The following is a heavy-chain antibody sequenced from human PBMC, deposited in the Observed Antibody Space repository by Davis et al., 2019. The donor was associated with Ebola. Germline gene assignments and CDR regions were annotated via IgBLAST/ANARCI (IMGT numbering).Heavy chain of an antibody. D-gene: IGHD1-26*01. CDR3: ARGNGSYYYYGMDV. Sequence: GGSLRLSCAASGFTFSSYSMNWVRQAPGKGLEWVSSISSSSSYIYYADSVKGRFTISRDHAKNSLYLQMNSLRAEDTAVYYCARGNGSYYYYGMDVWGQGTTVTVSS. V-gene: IGHV3-21*01. J-gene: IGHJ6*02. CDR1: GFTFSSYS. CDR2: ISSSSSYI.